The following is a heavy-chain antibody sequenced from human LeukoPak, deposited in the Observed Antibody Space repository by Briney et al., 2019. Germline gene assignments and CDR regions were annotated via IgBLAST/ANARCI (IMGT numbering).Heavy chain of an antibody. V-gene: IGHV5-51*01. CDR3: ARRGCGEINYFDY. CDR2: SYPGDSDT. D-gene: IGHD4-17*01. Sequence: GESLQISCQGSGSPFTSYWIGWVRPLPGKGLAWMGISYPGDSDTRYSPSFQGQVTISADKSISTAYLQWSSLKASDTAMYYCARRGCGEINYFDYWGQGTLVTVSS. CDR1: GSPFTSYW. J-gene: IGHJ4*02.